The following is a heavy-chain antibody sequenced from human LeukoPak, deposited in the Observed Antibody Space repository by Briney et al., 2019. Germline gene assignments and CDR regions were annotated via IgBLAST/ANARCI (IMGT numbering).Heavy chain of an antibody. CDR3: ARKTGPGGQYYFDY. CDR2: IIPIFGTA. J-gene: IGHJ4*02. Sequence: SVKVSCKASGYTFTSYGISWVRQAPGQGLEWMGGIIPIFGTANYAQKFQGRVTITADESTSTAYMELSSLRSEDTAVYYCARKTGPGGQYYFDYWGQGTXVXVSS. D-gene: IGHD3-10*01. CDR1: GYTFTSYG. V-gene: IGHV1-69*13.